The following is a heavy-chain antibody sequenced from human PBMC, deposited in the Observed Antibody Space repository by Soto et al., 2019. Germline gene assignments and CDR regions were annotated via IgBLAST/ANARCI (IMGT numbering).Heavy chain of an antibody. D-gene: IGHD3-10*01. CDR3: ARDPRRSGSDNYYGMDV. V-gene: IGHV3-53*04. CDR1: GFTVSSNF. J-gene: IGHJ6*01. CDR2: VYRDGST. Sequence: EVQLVESGGGLVQPGGSLRLSCAASGFTVSSNFMTWVRQAPGKGLEWVSVVYRDGSTSFADSVKGRFTISRDNPKNALYLQMSSLRDEDTAVYYCARDPRRSGSDNYYGMDVW.